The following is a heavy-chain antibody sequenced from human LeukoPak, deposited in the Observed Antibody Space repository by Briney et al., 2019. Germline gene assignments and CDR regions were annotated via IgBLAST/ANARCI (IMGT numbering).Heavy chain of an antibody. V-gene: IGHV3-7*03. CDR1: GFTFSSYW. CDR2: IKQDGSEK. CDR3: AREGYSYGYYYYYYMDV. J-gene: IGHJ6*03. D-gene: IGHD5-18*01. Sequence: GSLRLSCAASGFTFSSYWMSWVRQAPGKGLEWVANIKQDGSEKYYVDSVKGRFTISRDNAKNSLYLQMNSLRAEDTALYYRAREGYSYGYYYYYYMDVWGKGTTVTVSS.